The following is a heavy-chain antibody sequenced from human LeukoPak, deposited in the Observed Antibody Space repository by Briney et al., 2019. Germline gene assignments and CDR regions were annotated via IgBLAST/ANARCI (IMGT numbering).Heavy chain of an antibody. CDR2: PIFGTA. Sequence: PIFGTANYAQKFQGRVTITTDESTSTAYMELSSLRSEDTAVYYCARDRDYYDSSGYYQFDYWGQGTLVTVSS. J-gene: IGHJ4*02. V-gene: IGHV1-69*05. CDR3: ARDRDYYDSSGYYQFDY. D-gene: IGHD3-22*01.